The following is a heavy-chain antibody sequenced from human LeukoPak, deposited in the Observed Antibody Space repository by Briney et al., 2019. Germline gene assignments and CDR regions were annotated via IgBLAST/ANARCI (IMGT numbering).Heavy chain of an antibody. J-gene: IGHJ4*02. D-gene: IGHD6-13*01. Sequence: PSETLSLTCTVSGASISSSTYYWGWIRQPPGKGLEWIGSIYSSGSTYYNPSLKSRVTISLDTSKNQFSLKLNSVTAADTAVYYCARDQGPRRIAAAGNEFDYWGQGTLVTVSS. CDR2: IYSSGST. CDR3: ARDQGPRRIAAAGNEFDY. V-gene: IGHV4-39*07. CDR1: GASISSSTYY.